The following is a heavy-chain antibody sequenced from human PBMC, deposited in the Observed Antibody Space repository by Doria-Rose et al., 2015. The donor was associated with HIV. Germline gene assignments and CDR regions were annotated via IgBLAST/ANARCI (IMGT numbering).Heavy chain of an antibody. Sequence: ESGPVLVKPTETLTPTCTVSGVSLSSPGMGVSWIRQPPGKALEWLANIFSDDDRSYKTSLKSRLTISRGTSKSQVVLTMTDMDPVDTATYYCARIKSSRWYHKYYFDFWGQGTLVIVSA. CDR2: IFSDDDR. J-gene: IGHJ4*02. V-gene: IGHV2-26*01. CDR1: GVSLSSPGMG. D-gene: IGHD6-13*01. CDR3: ARIKSSRWYHKYYFDF.